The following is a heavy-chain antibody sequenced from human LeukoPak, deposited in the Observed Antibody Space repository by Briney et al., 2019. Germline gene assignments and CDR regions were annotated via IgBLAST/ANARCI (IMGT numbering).Heavy chain of an antibody. V-gene: IGHV3-11*05. J-gene: IGHJ6*02. CDR1: GFNFSDYY. CDR3: ARDLGGLRRLYGMDV. D-gene: IGHD4-17*01. Sequence: GGSLRLSCVASGFNFSDYYMSWFRQAPGKGLEWLSYISSSSAYTNYADSVKGRFTISRDNAKHSLYLQMNSLRAEDTAVYSCARDLGGLRRLYGMDVWGQGTTVTVSS. CDR2: ISSSSAYT.